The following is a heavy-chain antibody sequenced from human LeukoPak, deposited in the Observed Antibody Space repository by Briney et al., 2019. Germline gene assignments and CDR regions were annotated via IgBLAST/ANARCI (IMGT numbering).Heavy chain of an antibody. CDR3: ARLDGTGRSQIMIDY. J-gene: IGHJ4*02. CDR2: INPNSGGT. Sequence: ASVKVSCKASGYTFTGYYIHWVRQAPGQGLEWMGRINPNSGGTNSAQKFQGRVTVTWDTSANTAYLELGSLRSDDTAVYYCARLDGTGRSQIMIDYWGQGTLVTVSS. CDR1: GYTFTGYY. V-gene: IGHV1-2*06. D-gene: IGHD1-14*01.